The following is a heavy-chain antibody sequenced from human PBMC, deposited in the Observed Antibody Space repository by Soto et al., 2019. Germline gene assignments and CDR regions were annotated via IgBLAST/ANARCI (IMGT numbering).Heavy chain of an antibody. CDR3: ARGRPTGYSYYGMDV. D-gene: IGHD1-1*01. CDR1: GFTFNSYS. V-gene: IGHV3-21*01. J-gene: IGHJ6*02. Sequence: TGGSLRLSCAASGFTFNSYSMNWVRQAPGKGLEWVSSISSSSTFIYDADSVKGRFSISRDNAKNSLFLQMNSLRAEDTAVYFCARGRPTGYSYYGMDVWGQGTTVTVSS. CDR2: ISSSSTFI.